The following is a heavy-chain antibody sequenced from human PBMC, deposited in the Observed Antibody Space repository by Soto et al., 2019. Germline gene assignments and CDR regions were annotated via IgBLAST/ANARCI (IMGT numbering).Heavy chain of an antibody. CDR2: IHYSGATSFFS. V-gene: IGHV4-59*01. J-gene: IGHJ4*02. CDR3: AAGEASSRNLAPYYLNF. CDR1: GGSMRNYF. Sequence: SETLSLTCTVSGGSMRNYFWTWIRQPPGKGLEWIGYIHYSGATSFFSSYHPSLRGRVTISEDTSRNQFSLKLLSVTSADTAVYFCAAGEASSRNLAPYYLNFWGQGTLVTVSS. D-gene: IGHD6-13*01.